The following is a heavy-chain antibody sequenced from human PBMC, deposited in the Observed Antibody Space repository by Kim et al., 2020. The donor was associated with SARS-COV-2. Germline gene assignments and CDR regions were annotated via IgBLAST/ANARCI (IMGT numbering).Heavy chain of an antibody. D-gene: IGHD3-22*01. Sequence: SETLSLTCTVSGGSVSSITSYWGWIRQPPGKGLEWIGNMYYSVSTYYNPSLKSRVTISVDTSKNQFSLRLSSVTAADTAVYYCASRSLNYYYDDSEYWGQGTLVTVSS. V-gene: IGHV4-39*01. CDR1: GGSVSSITSY. CDR3: ASRSLNYYYDDSEY. J-gene: IGHJ4*02. CDR2: MYYSVST.